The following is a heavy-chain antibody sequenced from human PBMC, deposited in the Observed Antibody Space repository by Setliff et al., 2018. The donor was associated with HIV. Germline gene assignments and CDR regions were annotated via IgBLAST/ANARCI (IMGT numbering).Heavy chain of an antibody. Sequence: SVKVSCKASGDPLNTYAISWVRQAPGQGLEWMGGVISTFGTEKYAQRFQDRVTITTDETTSTAYLEVRNLGSEDTAVYYCAAGYIYGNYAADYWGQGSPVTSPQ. CDR2: VISTFGTE. CDR1: GDPLNTYA. V-gene: IGHV1-69*05. CDR3: AAGYIYGNYAADY. J-gene: IGHJ4*02. D-gene: IGHD5-18*01.